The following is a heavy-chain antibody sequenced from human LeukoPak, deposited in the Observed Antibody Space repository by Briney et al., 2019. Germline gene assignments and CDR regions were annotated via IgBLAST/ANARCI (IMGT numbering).Heavy chain of an antibody. D-gene: IGHD3-16*01. J-gene: IGHJ4*02. CDR3: TRGAGWLIDY. CDR1: DDSISDYY. V-gene: IGHV4-59*01. CDR2: FHNSGTS. Sequence: PSETLSLACTVSDDSISDYYRGWIRQPPGKGLEWIGYFHNSGTSTYNPSLKSRVTISADTSKNQFSLKLNSLTTADTAVYYCTRGAGWLIDYWGQGILVTVSS.